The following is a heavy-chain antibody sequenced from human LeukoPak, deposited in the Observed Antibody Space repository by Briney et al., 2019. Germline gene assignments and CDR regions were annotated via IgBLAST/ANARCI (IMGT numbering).Heavy chain of an antibody. CDR3: ARAQGYFDWLLFTFDY. CDR2: IFYSGSP. D-gene: IGHD3-9*01. J-gene: IGHJ4*02. Sequence: SETLSLTCTVSGGSISSYYWSWIRQPPGKGLEWIGYIFYSGSPNYNPSLKSRATISVDTSKNQFSLKLSSVTAADTAVYYCARAQGYFDWLLFTFDYWGQGTLVTVSS. V-gene: IGHV4-59*08. CDR1: GGSISSYY.